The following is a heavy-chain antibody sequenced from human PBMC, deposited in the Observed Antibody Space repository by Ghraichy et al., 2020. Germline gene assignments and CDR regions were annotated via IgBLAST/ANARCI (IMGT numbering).Heavy chain of an antibody. CDR3: ARFSGNLFSWTT. V-gene: IGHV1-8*01. J-gene: IGHJ5*02. CDR1: GYTFTSYD. D-gene: IGHD3/OR15-3a*01. CDR2: MNPNSGNT. Sequence: ASVKVSCKASGYTFTSYDINWVRQATGQGLEWMGWMNPNSGNTGYAQKFQGRVTMTRNTSISTAYMELSSLRSEDTAVYYCARFSGNLFSWTTWGQGTLVTVSS.